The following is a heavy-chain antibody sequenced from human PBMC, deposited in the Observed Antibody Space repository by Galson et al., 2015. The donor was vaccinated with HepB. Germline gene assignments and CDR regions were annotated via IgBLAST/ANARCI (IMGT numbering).Heavy chain of an antibody. CDR1: GFTFGRFA. CDR3: ARGSAASVPRTTPFDY. D-gene: IGHD1-14*01. Sequence: SLRLSCAGSGFTFGRFAMHWVRQAPGRAPEWVAVISYDGGHDNYADSVKGRFTISRDKSKDTLHLQLTSLTTDDTAVYYCARGSAASVPRTTPFDYWGQGTLVAVSS. CDR2: ISYDGGHD. V-gene: IGHV3-30-3*01. J-gene: IGHJ4*02.